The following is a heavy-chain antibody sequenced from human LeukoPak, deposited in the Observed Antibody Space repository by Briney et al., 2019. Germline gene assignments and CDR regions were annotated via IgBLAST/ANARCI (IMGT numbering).Heavy chain of an antibody. V-gene: IGHV4-34*01. CDR2: INHSGST. Sequence: SETLSLTCAVYGVSFSGYYWSWIRQPPGKGLEWIGEINHSGSTNYNPSLKSRVTISVDTSKNQFSLKLSSVTAADTAVYYCARGCWGKAARRWYYFDYWGQGTLVTVPS. D-gene: IGHD6-6*01. CDR1: GVSFSGYY. CDR3: ARGCWGKAARRWYYFDY. J-gene: IGHJ4*02.